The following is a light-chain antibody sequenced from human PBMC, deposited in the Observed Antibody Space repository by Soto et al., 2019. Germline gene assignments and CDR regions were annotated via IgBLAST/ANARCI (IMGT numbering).Light chain of an antibody. Sequence: TQSPGSLSLSSGEIATVSCRASQTVRSSYLAWYQQRPGQAPILLIYGAFNRATGIPDRFSGSESGRDYNLAISRLDPEDSAVYYCQQYGDSITFGGGTKVEI. CDR2: GAF. CDR1: QTVRSSY. V-gene: IGKV3-20*01. CDR3: QQYGDSIT. J-gene: IGKJ4*01.